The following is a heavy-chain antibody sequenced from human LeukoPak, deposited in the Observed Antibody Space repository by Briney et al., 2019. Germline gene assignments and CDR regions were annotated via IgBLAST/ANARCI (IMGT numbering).Heavy chain of an antibody. CDR2: ISGSGGRT. J-gene: IGHJ4*02. CDR3: VKGHIDGEGYYYFDY. Sequence: PGGSLRLSCAASGFAFSSYAMNWVRQPPGKGLEWVSSISGSGGRTYYADSVKGRFTISRDNSKNTLYLQMNSPRAEDTAVYYCVKGHIDGEGYYYFDYWGQGTLVTVSS. V-gene: IGHV3-23*01. CDR1: GFAFSSYA. D-gene: IGHD3-22*01.